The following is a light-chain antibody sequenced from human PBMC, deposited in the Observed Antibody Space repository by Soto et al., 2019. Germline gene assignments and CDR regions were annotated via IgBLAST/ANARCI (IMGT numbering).Light chain of an antibody. Sequence: EIVLTQSPGTLSLSPGERATLSCRASQSVSSNDLAWLQQKPGQAPRLLLYGASTRATGIPDRFSGSGSGTDFTLTISRLEPEDFAVYYCHHYGSSPPYTFGQGTKLDIK. CDR3: HHYGSSPPYT. J-gene: IGKJ2*01. V-gene: IGKV3-20*01. CDR2: GAS. CDR1: QSVSSND.